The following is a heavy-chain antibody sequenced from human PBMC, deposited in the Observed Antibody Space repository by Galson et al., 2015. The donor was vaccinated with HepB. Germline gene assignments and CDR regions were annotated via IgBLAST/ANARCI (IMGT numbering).Heavy chain of an antibody. Sequence: SLRLSCAASGFTFSNAWMNWVRQAPGKGLEWVGRIKSKTDGGTTDYAAPVKGRFTISRDDSKNTLYLQMNSLKTEDTAVYYCTTAWIVATIRVYYYYMDVWGKGTTVTVSS. J-gene: IGHJ6*03. CDR2: IKSKTDGGTT. CDR3: TTAWIVATIRVYYYYMDV. CDR1: GFTFSNAW. V-gene: IGHV3-15*07. D-gene: IGHD5-12*01.